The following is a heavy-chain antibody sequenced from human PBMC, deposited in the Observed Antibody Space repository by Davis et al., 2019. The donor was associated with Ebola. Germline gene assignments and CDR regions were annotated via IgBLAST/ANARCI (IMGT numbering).Heavy chain of an antibody. V-gene: IGHV3-15*01. CDR3: TTLLPWSYCSDY. CDR2: IKSKTDAGTT. D-gene: IGHD3-10*01. CDR1: GFTFGDYA. J-gene: IGHJ4*02. Sequence: GESLKISCTASGFTFGDYAMSWVRQAPGMGLEWVGRIKSKTDAGTTDFAAPVRDRFTISRDDSTNTLFLQMNSLNSDDTAVYFCTTLLPWSYCSDYWGQGALVTVSS.